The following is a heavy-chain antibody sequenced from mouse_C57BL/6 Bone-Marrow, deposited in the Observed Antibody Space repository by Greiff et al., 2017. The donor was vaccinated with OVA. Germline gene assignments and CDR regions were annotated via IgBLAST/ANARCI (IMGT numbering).Heavy chain of an antibody. CDR3: ARWPYYYGSSYISY. Sequence: QVQLQQPGAELVKPGASVKMSCKASGYTFTSYWITWVKQRPGQGLEWIGDIYPGSGSTNYNEKFKSKATLTVDTSSSTAYMQLSSLTSEYSAVYYCARWPYYYGSSYISYWGQGTTLTVSS. V-gene: IGHV1-55*01. CDR1: GYTFTSYW. J-gene: IGHJ2*01. D-gene: IGHD1-1*01. CDR2: IYPGSGST.